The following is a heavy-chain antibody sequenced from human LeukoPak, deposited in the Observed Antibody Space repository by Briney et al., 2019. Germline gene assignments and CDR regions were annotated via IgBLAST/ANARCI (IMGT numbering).Heavy chain of an antibody. Sequence: SETLSLSCTVSGGSISTYYWSWIRQPPAKGLEWIGYIYFSGNTNYNPSLKSRVTVSVDTSNNQFSLKLSSVTAADTAVYYCARENTMVRGAFDAFDIWGQGTMVTVSS. V-gene: IGHV4-59*01. CDR2: IYFSGNT. D-gene: IGHD3-10*01. CDR3: ARENTMVRGAFDAFDI. J-gene: IGHJ3*02. CDR1: GGSISTYY.